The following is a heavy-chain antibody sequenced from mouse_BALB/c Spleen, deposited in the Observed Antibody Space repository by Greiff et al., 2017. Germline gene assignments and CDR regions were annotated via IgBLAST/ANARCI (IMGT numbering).Heavy chain of an antibody. CDR1: GFNIKDTY. Sequence: EVQLQQSGAELVKPGASVKLSCTASGFNIKDTYMHWVKQRPEQGLEWIGRIDPANGNTKYDPKFQGKATITADTSSNTAYLQLSSLTSEDTAVYYCARLPPYGSDFDYWGQGTTLTVSS. J-gene: IGHJ2*01. D-gene: IGHD1-1*01. CDR3: ARLPPYGSDFDY. CDR2: IDPANGNT. V-gene: IGHV14-3*02.